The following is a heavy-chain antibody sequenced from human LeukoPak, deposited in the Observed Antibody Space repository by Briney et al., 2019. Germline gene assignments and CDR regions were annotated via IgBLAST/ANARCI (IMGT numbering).Heavy chain of an antibody. V-gene: IGHV3-9*01. J-gene: IGHJ6*02. CDR2: ISWNSGSI. Sequence: GGSLRLSCAASGFTFDDYAMHWVRQAPGKGLEWVSGISWNSGSIGYADSVKGRFTISRDNAKNSLYLQMNSLRAEDTALYYCAKELVVAATPAGGRYYYYGMDVWGQGTTITVSS. CDR1: GFTFDDYA. D-gene: IGHD2-15*01. CDR3: AKELVVAATPAGGRYYYYGMDV.